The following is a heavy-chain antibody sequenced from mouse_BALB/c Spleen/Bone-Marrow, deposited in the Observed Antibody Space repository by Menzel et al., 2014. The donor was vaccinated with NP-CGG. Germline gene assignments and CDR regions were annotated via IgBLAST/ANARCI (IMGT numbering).Heavy chain of an antibody. J-gene: IGHJ1*01. D-gene: IGHD1-1*01. Sequence: EVNVVESGGGLVQPGGSLKLSCVASGFTFSSYGMSWVRQTPDKRLELVATINNNGGSTYYPDSVKGQFTISRDNAKNTLYLQVSSLKSEDTAMYYCARVYGWYFDVWGAGTTVTVSS. CDR1: GFTFSSYG. V-gene: IGHV5-6-3*01. CDR3: ARVYGWYFDV. CDR2: INNNGGST.